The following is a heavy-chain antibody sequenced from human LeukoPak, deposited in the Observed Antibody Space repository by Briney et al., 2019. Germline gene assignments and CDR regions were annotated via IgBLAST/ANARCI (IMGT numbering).Heavy chain of an antibody. Sequence: GGSLRLSCAVSGFTFSSYGMHWVRQAPGKGPEWVALIRNDGRNKYYKASVRGRFTISRDNSKNTLYLQMNSLRAEDTAVYYCAKDVGFMEYWGQGTLVTVSS. CDR3: AKDVGFMEY. D-gene: IGHD1-1*01. CDR2: IRNDGRNK. J-gene: IGHJ4*02. V-gene: IGHV3-30*02. CDR1: GFTFSSYG.